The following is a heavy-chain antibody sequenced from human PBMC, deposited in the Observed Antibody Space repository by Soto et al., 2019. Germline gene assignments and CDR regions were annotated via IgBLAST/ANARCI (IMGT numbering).Heavy chain of an antibody. V-gene: IGHV3-23*01. D-gene: IGHD6-6*01. CDR3: AKRSSSSTFDY. CDR1: GFTFRSYA. Sequence: EVQLLESGGGLVQPGESLRLSCAASGFTFRSYAMSRVRQAPGKGLEWVSVISGSDDSTYYADSVKGRFTISRDNSKNTLYLQMNSLRAEDTAVYYCAKRSSSSTFDYWGQGTLVTVSS. CDR2: ISGSDDST. J-gene: IGHJ4*02.